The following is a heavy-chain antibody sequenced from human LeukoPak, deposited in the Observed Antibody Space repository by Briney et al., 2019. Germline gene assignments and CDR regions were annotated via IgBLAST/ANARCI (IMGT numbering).Heavy chain of an antibody. CDR1: GGSISSGGYF. CDR3: VTSYGMDV. V-gene: IGHV4-31*11. J-gene: IGHJ6*02. CDR2: SYGST. Sequence: SETLSLTCAVSGGSISSGGYFWSWIRQHPGKGLEWIGYSYGSTNYNPSLKNRVTISVDTSKNQFSLKLSSVTAADTAVYYCVTSYGMDVWGQGTTVTVSS.